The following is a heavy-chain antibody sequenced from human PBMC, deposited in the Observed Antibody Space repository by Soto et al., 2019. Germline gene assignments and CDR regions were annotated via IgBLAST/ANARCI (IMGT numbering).Heavy chain of an antibody. D-gene: IGHD5-12*01. V-gene: IGHV4-30-4*01. CDR2: IYYSGST. Sequence: SETLSLTCTVSGGSISSGDYYWSWIRQPPGKGLEWIGYIYYSGSTYYNPSLKSRVTISVDTSKNQFSLKLSSVTAADTAVYYCARKKTWLHGWFDPWGQGTLVTVSS. CDR3: ARKKTWLHGWFDP. CDR1: GGSISSGDYY. J-gene: IGHJ5*02.